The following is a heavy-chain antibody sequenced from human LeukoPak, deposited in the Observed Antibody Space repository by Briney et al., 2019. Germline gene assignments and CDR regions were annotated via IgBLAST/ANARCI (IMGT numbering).Heavy chain of an antibody. CDR3: ARTLSAAGVDY. Sequence: ASVKVSCKASGYTFTSYYMHWVRQAPGQGLEWIGIINPSGGSTSYAQKFQGRVTMTRDTSTSTVYMELSSLRSEDTAVYYCARTLSAAGVDYWGQGTLVTVSS. CDR1: GYTFTSYY. CDR2: INPSGGST. D-gene: IGHD6-13*01. V-gene: IGHV1-46*01. J-gene: IGHJ4*02.